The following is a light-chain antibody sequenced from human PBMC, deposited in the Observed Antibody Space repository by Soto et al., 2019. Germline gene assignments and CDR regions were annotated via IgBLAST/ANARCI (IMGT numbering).Light chain of an antibody. V-gene: IGKV3-15*01. CDR3: QQYNNWPPIT. CDR1: QSVSSN. J-gene: IGKJ5*01. CDR2: GAS. Sequence: ETVMTQSPATLSVPPAEGATLSCRASQSVSSNLAWYQQKPGQAPRLLIYGASTRATGIPARFSGSGSGTEFTLTISSLQSEDFAVYYCQQYNNWPPITFGQGTRLEIK.